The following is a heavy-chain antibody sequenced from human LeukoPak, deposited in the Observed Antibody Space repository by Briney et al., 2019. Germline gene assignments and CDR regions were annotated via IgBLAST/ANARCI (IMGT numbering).Heavy chain of an antibody. Sequence: ASVKVSCKASGYTFTSYYMHWVRQAPGQGLEWMGIINPSGGSTSYAQKFQGRVTMTTDTSTSTAYMELRSLRSDDTAVYYCARTYCSSTSCYSGYWGQGTLVTVSS. CDR3: ARTYCSSTSCYSGY. CDR1: GYTFTSYY. J-gene: IGHJ4*02. D-gene: IGHD2-2*01. V-gene: IGHV1-46*01. CDR2: INPSGGST.